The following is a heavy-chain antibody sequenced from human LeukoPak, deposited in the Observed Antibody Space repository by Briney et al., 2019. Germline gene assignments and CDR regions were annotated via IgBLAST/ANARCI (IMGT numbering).Heavy chain of an antibody. CDR3: AKDYEKGAFYI. CDR2: ISYDGSNK. CDR1: GFTFSSYA. D-gene: IGHD3-16*01. Sequence: PGGSLRLSCAASGFTFSSYAMSWVRQAPGKGLEWVAVISYDGSNKYYADSVKGRFTISRDNSKNTLYLQMNSLRAEDTAVYYCAKDYEKGAFYIWGQGTMVTVSS. V-gene: IGHV3-30*18. J-gene: IGHJ3*02.